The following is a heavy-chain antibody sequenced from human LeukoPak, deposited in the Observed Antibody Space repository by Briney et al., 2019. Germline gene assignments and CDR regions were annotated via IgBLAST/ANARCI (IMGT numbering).Heavy chain of an antibody. J-gene: IGHJ4*02. V-gene: IGHV3-66*01. Sequence: GGSLRLSCAASGFTVSSNYMTWVRQAPGKGLEWVSVIYGGGSTYYADSVKGRFTISRDDSENTLYLQMNSLRAEDTAVYYCAREDNLTGYYFDYWGQGTLVTVSS. CDR3: AREDNLTGYYFDY. CDR1: GFTVSSNY. CDR2: IYGGGST. D-gene: IGHD3-9*01.